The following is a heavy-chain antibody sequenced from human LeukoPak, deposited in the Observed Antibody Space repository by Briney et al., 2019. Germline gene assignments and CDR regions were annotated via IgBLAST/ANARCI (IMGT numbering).Heavy chain of an antibody. J-gene: IGHJ4*02. Sequence: ASVKVSCKASGCTFTSYGISWVRQAPGQGLEWMGWINAYNGNTNYAQKLQGRVTMTTDTSTSTAYMELRSLRSDDTAVYYCARDRNYYYGSGSYYVGDYWGQGTLVTVSS. CDR3: ARDRNYYYGSGSYYVGDY. D-gene: IGHD3-10*01. CDR1: GCTFTSYG. V-gene: IGHV1-18*01. CDR2: INAYNGNT.